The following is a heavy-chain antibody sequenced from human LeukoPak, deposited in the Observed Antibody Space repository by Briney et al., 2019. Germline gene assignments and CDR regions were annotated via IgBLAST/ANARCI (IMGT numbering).Heavy chain of an antibody. J-gene: IGHJ6*03. V-gene: IGHV4-34*01. CDR3: ARILARQFTSFSDSSPYTYYYMDV. CDR1: GGSFSDFY. Sequence: TPSETLSLTCAVSGGSFSDFYWNWIRQPPGKVLEWIGEVNYSGSTYYNPSLKSRGTISVDTSQNQFFLRLSSLTAADTAVYYCARILARQFTSFSDSSPYTYYYMDVWGKGTTVTVSS. D-gene: IGHD2/OR15-2a*01. CDR2: VNYSGST.